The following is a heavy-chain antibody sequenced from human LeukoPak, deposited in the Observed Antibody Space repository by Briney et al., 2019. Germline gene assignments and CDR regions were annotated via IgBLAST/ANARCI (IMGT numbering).Heavy chain of an antibody. Sequence: ASVKVSCKASGYTFTNYGFTWVRQASGQGLEWMGWISVYHGGTNYAQKLQGRVTMTTDTSTSTAYMELRSLRSDDTAVYYCARGIAYFDYWGQGTLVTVSS. V-gene: IGHV1-18*01. CDR2: ISVYHGGT. D-gene: IGHD6-13*01. J-gene: IGHJ4*02. CDR1: GYTFTNYG. CDR3: ARGIAYFDY.